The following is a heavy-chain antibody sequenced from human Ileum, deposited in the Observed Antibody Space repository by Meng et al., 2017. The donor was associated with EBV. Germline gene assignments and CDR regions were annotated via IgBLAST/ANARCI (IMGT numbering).Heavy chain of an antibody. CDR1: DDSTIRSNW. D-gene: IGHD3-16*01. V-gene: IGHV4-4*02. J-gene: IGHJ4*02. CDR3: ARGEDYTWDV. Sequence: QWQLHQSGPRLVKPSGTLSLTCSVSDDSTIRSNWWSWVRQPPGKGLEWIGEILHAGVTNYNPSLKSRVSMSVDRSRIQASLNLNSVTAADTAIYYCARGEDYTWDVWGQGILVTVSS. CDR2: ILHAGVT.